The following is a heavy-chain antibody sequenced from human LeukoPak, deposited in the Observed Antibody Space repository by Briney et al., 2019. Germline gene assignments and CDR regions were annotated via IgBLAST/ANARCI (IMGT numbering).Heavy chain of an antibody. CDR2: INHSGST. CDR3: ARRRGYSYGNFDY. CDR1: GGSFSGYY. D-gene: IGHD5-18*01. J-gene: IGHJ4*02. Sequence: SETLSLTCAVYGGSFSGYYWSWIRQHPGKGLEWIGEINHSGSTNYNPSLKSRVTISVDTSKNQFSLKLSSVTAADTAVYYFARRRGYSYGNFDYWGQGTLVIVSS. V-gene: IGHV4-34*01.